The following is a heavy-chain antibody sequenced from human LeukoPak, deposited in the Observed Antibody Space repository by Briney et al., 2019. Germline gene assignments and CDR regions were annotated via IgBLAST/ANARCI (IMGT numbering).Heavy chain of an antibody. CDR2: ISSSGSTI. CDR3: ARSKIPSPWAY. D-gene: IGHD2-21*01. CDR1: GFTFSSYE. V-gene: IGHV3-48*03. Sequence: PGGSLRLSCAASGFTFSSYEMNWVRQAPGKRLEWVSYISSSGSTIYYADSVKGRFTISRDNAKNSLYLQMNSLRAEDTAVYYCARSKIPSPWAYWGQGTLVTVSS. J-gene: IGHJ4*02.